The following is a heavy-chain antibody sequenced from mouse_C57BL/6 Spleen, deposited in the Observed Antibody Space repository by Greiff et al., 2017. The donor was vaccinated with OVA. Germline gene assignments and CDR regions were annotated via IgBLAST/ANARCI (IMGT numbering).Heavy chain of an antibody. CDR3: ARPDYGNHFAY. Sequence: QVQLKQSGAELVKPGASVKISCKASGYAFSSYWMNWVKQRPGKGLEWIGQIYPGDGDTNYNGKFKGKATLTADKSSSTAYMQLSSLTSEDSAVYFCARPDYGNHFAYWGQGATLTVSS. D-gene: IGHD2-1*01. CDR2: IYPGDGDT. J-gene: IGHJ2*01. V-gene: IGHV1-80*01. CDR1: GYAFSSYW.